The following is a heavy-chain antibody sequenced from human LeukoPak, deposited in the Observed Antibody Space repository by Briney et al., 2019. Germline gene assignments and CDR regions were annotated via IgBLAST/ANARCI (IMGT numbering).Heavy chain of an antibody. J-gene: IGHJ4*02. Sequence: SETLSLTCTVSGGPISSHYWSWIRQPPGKGLEWIGYIYYSGSTKFNPSLKSRVTMSADTSKNQFSLKLSSVTAADTAVYYCARGGGVTYYDSTGYLWYFDYWGQGTLVTVSS. CDR3: ARGGGVTYYDSTGYLWYFDY. D-gene: IGHD3-22*01. CDR1: GGPISSHY. V-gene: IGHV4-59*11. CDR2: IYYSGST.